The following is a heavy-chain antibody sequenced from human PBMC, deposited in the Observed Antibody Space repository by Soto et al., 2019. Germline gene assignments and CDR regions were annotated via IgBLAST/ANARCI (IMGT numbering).Heavy chain of an antibody. CDR3: AKDQLYIRVVIHNWFDP. CDR1: GLTFSSYA. CDR2: ISGSGGST. Sequence: EVQLLESGGGLIQPGGSLRLSCAASGLTFSSYAMSWVRQAPGKGLEWVSAISGSGGSTYYADSVKGRFTISRDNSKNTLYLQMNSLRAEDTDVYYCAKDQLYIRVVIHNWFDPWGQGTLVTVSS. D-gene: IGHD3-10*02. J-gene: IGHJ5*02. V-gene: IGHV3-23*01.